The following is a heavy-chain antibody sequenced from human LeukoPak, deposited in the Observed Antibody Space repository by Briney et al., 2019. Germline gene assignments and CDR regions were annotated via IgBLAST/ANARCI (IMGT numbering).Heavy chain of an antibody. J-gene: IGHJ6*02. CDR3: ARDRMITFGGVIVPGYYYYGMDV. Sequence: ASVKVSCKASGYTFTGYYLHWVRQAPGQGLEWMGWMNPNSGNTGYAQKFQGRVTMTRNTSISTAYMELSSLRSEDTAVYYCARDRMITFGGVIVPGYYYYGMDVWGQGTTVTVSS. CDR1: GYTFTGYY. CDR2: MNPNSGNT. D-gene: IGHD3-16*02. V-gene: IGHV1-8*02.